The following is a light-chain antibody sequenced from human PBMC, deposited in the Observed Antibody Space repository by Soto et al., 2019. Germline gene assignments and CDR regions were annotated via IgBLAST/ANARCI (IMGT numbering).Light chain of an antibody. CDR2: DAS. CDR3: QQYDNLPLT. Sequence: DIQMTQSPSSLSASVGDRVTITCQASQDIKNYLNWYQQKSGKAPKLLIYDASDLETGVPSRFSGSESGTDFTFTINSLQPEDIATYYCQQYDNLPLTFGGGTKVDIK. J-gene: IGKJ4*01. CDR1: QDIKNY. V-gene: IGKV1-33*01.